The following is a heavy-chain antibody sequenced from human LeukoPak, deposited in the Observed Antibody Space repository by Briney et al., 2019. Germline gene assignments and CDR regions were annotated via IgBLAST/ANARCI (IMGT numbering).Heavy chain of an antibody. V-gene: IGHV4-59*01. Sequence: SETLSLTCTVSGVSISSSYWSWIRQPPGKRLEWIGYIYYNGNTNSNPSLKSRVTTSADTSKNQFSLKLSSVTAADTAVYYCVRGNYDNRGYSNAFDIWGQGAMVTVSS. D-gene: IGHD3-22*01. CDR1: GVSISSSY. J-gene: IGHJ3*02. CDR3: VRGNYDNRGYSNAFDI. CDR2: IYYNGNT.